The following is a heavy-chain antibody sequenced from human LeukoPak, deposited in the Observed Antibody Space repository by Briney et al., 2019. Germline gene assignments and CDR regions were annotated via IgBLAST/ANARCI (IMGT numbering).Heavy chain of an antibody. CDR2: ISSSSSYI. V-gene: IGHV3-21*01. J-gene: IGHJ4*02. Sequence: GGSLRLSCAVSGLTVSSSHMSWVRQSPGKGLEWVSCISSSSSYINYADSVKGRFTISRDNAKNSLYLQMNSLRAEDTAIYYCARDRYSGSGSYATFDYWGQGTLVTVSS. D-gene: IGHD3-10*01. CDR3: ARDRYSGSGSYATFDY. CDR1: GLTVSSSH.